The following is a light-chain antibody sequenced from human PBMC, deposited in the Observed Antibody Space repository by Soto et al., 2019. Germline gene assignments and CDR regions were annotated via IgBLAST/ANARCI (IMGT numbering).Light chain of an antibody. J-gene: IGKJ2*01. CDR3: QQYNTWPPYT. CDR2: GAS. V-gene: IGKV3-20*01. Sequence: EIVLTQSPGTLSLSPGERATLSCRASQSVSGSYLAWYQHKPGQAPRLLIYGASSRATGIPDRFSGSGSGTDFTLTISYLQSEDFAVYYCQQYNTWPPYTFGQGTNLEIK. CDR1: QSVSGSY.